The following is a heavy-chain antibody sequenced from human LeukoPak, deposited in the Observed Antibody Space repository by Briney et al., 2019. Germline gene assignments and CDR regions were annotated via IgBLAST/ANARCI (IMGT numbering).Heavy chain of an antibody. Sequence: PGGSLRLSCAASGFTFSSYEMNWVRQAPGKGLEWVSYISSSGSTIYYADSVKGRFTISRDNAKNSLYLQMNSLRAEDTALYYCAKSGEPDHWSYYYYMDVWGKGTTVTISS. CDR2: ISSSGSTI. D-gene: IGHD1-1*01. CDR3: AKSGEPDHWSYYYYMDV. J-gene: IGHJ6*03. V-gene: IGHV3-48*03. CDR1: GFTFSSYE.